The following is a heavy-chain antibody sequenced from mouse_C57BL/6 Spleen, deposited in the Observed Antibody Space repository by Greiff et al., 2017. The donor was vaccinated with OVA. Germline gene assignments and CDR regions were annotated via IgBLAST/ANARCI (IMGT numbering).Heavy chain of an antibody. CDR3: VRDDCYYDWFAY. CDR2: IRSKSNNHAT. V-gene: IGHV10-1*01. Sequence: DVKLVESGGGLVQPKGSLKLSCAASGFSFNTYAMNWVRQAPGKGLEWVARIRSKSNNHATYYADSVKDRFTISRDDSESMLYLQMNNLKTEDTAMYYCVRDDCYYDWFAYWGQGTLVTVSA. J-gene: IGHJ3*01. CDR1: GFSFNTYA. D-gene: IGHD2-3*01.